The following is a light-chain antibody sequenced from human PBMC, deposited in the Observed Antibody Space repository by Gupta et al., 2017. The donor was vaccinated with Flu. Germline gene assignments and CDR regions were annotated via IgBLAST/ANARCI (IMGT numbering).Light chain of an antibody. CDR1: SSDIGSFKY. V-gene: IGLV2-23*01. J-gene: IGLJ1*01. CDR3: YSYAGSATGV. Sequence: QSAPTHPPSVPASPGQSITISCTGTSSDIGSFKYVSWYQQHPGKAPKLMIYEGSERPSGVSNRFSGSKSGNTASLTISGLQAEDEADYYCYSYAGSATGVFGTGTKVT. CDR2: EGS.